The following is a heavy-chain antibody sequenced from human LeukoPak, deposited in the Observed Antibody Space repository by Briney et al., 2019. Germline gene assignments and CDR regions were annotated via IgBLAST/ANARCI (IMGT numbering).Heavy chain of an antibody. CDR2: ISGSGGST. Sequence: GGSLRLPCAASGFPFSSYAMSWVGRAPGKGLEWVSAISGSGGSTYYADSVKGRFTISRDNSKNTLYLQMNSLRAEDTAVYYCAKGPTDYGDCYFDYWGQGTLVTVSS. V-gene: IGHV3-23*01. CDR3: AKGPTDYGDCYFDY. CDR1: GFPFSSYA. J-gene: IGHJ4*02. D-gene: IGHD4-17*01.